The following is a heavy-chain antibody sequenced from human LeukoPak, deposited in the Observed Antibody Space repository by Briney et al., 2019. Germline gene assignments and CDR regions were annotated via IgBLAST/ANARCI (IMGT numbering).Heavy chain of an antibody. CDR2: IRTKANNYAT. Sequence: GGSLKLSCAASGFNFGGSAIHWVRQASGKGLEWVGRIRTKANNYATAYAASAQGRFTISRDDSKTTAYLQMNSLKSEDTAVYYCTRHTIAASGTAGDCWGQGTLVTVSS. J-gene: IGHJ4*02. D-gene: IGHD6-13*01. V-gene: IGHV3-73*01. CDR3: TRHTIAASGTAGDC. CDR1: GFNFGGSA.